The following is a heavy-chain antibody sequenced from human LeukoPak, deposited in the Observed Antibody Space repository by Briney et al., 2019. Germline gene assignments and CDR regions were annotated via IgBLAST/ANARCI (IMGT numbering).Heavy chain of an antibody. V-gene: IGHV1-69*05. CDR3: ARDLGHYASGAFDI. D-gene: IGHD4-17*01. CDR1: GGTFSSYA. Sequence: ASVKVSCKASGGTFSSYAISWVRQAPGQGLEWMGGIIPIFGTANYAQKFQGRVTITTDESTSTAYMELSSLRSEDTAVYYCARDLGHYASGAFDIWGQGTMVTVSS. CDR2: IIPIFGTA. J-gene: IGHJ3*02.